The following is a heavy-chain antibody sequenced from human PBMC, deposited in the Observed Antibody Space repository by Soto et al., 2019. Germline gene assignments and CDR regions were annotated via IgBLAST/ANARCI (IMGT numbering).Heavy chain of an antibody. CDR3: ASPYYDVWSGWDYYYIDV. Sequence: EVQLVESGGGLVQPGGSLRLSCAASGFTFSSYWMHWVRQAPGKGLVWVSRINSDGSSTSYADSVKGRFTISRDNAKNTRYLQMNSLRAEDTAVYYCASPYYDVWSGWDYYYIDVWGKGTTVTVSS. CDR1: GFTFSSYW. CDR2: INSDGSST. D-gene: IGHD3-3*01. J-gene: IGHJ6*03. V-gene: IGHV3-74*01.